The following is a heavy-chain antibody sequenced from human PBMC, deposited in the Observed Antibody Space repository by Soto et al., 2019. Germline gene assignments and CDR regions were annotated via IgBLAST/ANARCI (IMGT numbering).Heavy chain of an antibody. V-gene: IGHV4-30-2*01. CDR2: IYHSGST. J-gene: IGHJ4*02. CDR1: GGSISSGGYS. D-gene: IGHD6-19*01. CDR3: ARVRSGWGIDY. Sequence: QLQLQESGSGLVKPSQTLSLTCAVSGGSISSGGYSWSWIRQPPGKGLEYIGYIYHSGSTYYNPSPQGRVTISVDRSKKQFSLKLSSGTGADTAGYYCARVRSGWGIDYWGQGTLVTVSS.